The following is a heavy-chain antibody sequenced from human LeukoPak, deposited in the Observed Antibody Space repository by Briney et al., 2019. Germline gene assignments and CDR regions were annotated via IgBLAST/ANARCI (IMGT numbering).Heavy chain of an antibody. Sequence: PGGSLRLSCAASGFTFSSYEMNWVRQAPGKGLEWIGEINHSGSTNYNPSLKSRVTISADTSKNQFSLKLSSVTAADTAVYYCARPVHPDYWGGEPRDTVS. J-gene: IGHJ4*02. V-gene: IGHV4-34*01. CDR3: ARPVHPDY. D-gene: IGHD4-17*01. CDR2: INHSGST. CDR1: GFTFSSYE.